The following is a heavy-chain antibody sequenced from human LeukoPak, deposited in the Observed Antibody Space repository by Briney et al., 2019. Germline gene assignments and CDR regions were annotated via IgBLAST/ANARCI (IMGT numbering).Heavy chain of an antibody. CDR2: IYHSGST. D-gene: IGHD3/OR15-3a*01. CDR1: GGSISSSSYY. CDR3: ARLWTGVRFDY. Sequence: PSETLSLTCTVSGGSISSSSYYWGWIRQPPGKGLEWIGSIYHSGSTYYNPSLKSRVTISVDTSKNQFSLKLSSVTAADTAVYYCARLWTGVRFDYWGQGTLVTVSS. V-gene: IGHV4-39*07. J-gene: IGHJ4*02.